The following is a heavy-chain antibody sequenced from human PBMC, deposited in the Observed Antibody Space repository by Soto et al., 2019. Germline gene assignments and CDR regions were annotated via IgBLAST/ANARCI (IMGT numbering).Heavy chain of an antibody. CDR2: IYHSGST. V-gene: IGHV4-39*01. CDR1: GGSISSSSYF. Sequence: QLQLQESGPGLVKPSETLSLTCTVSGGSISSSSYFWGWIRQPPGKGLEWIGSIYHSGSTSDNPSLRSRVPISGDTSKNQFSLKLSSVSAADTAVYFCARHAGYSSGRRWFDPWGQGTLVTVFS. D-gene: IGHD3-22*01. CDR3: ARHAGYSSGRRWFDP. J-gene: IGHJ5*02.